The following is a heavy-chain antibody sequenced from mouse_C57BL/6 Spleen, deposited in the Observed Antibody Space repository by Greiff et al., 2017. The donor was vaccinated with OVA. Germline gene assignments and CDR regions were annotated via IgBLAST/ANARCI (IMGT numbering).Heavy chain of an antibody. Sequence: QVQLKQSGAELVKPGASVKISCKASGYAFSSYWMNWVKQRPGKGLEWIGQIYPGDGDTNYNGKFKGKATLTADKSSSTAYMQLSSLTSEDSAVYSCARSGGAYYGSSPAWFAYWGQGTLVTVSA. CDR1: GYAFSSYW. V-gene: IGHV1-80*01. D-gene: IGHD1-1*01. CDR3: ARSGGAYYGSSPAWFAY. CDR2: IYPGDGDT. J-gene: IGHJ3*01.